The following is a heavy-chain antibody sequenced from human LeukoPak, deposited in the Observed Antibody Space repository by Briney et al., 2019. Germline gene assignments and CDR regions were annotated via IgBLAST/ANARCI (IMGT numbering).Heavy chain of an antibody. J-gene: IGHJ4*02. CDR3: TRFDYGAPDY. CDR1: GDSVSSNSAA. CDR2: TYYRSKWYS. V-gene: IGHV6-1*01. D-gene: IGHD3-16*01. Sequence: SQTLSLTCAISGDSVSSNSAAWNWIRQSPSRGLERLGRTYYRSKWYSDYTVSVRSRISINPDTSKNLFSLQLKSVTPEDTAVYYCTRFDYGAPDYRGQGTLVTVSS.